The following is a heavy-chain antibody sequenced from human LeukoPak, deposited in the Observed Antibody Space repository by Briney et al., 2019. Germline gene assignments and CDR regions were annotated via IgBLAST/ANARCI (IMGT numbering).Heavy chain of an antibody. V-gene: IGHV3-23*01. J-gene: IGHJ6*04. CDR3: AKDWYWEPGAGQSYYYYGMDV. D-gene: IGHD1-14*01. CDR2: ISGSGGST. CDR1: GFTFSSYA. Sequence: GGSLRLSCAASGFTFSSYAMSWVRQAPGKGLEWVSAISGSGGSTYYADSVKGRFTISRDNYKNTLYLQMNSLRAEDTAVYYCAKDWYWEPGAGQSYYYYGMDVWGKGTTVTVSS.